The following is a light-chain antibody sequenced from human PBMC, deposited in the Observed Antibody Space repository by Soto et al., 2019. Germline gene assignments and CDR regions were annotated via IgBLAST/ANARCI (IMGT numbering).Light chain of an antibody. J-gene: IGKJ1*01. CDR3: QQHNSYSEA. CDR1: QTISSW. Sequence: EIQGTQSAVTLAGSVGDRVTITCRASQTISSWLAWYQQKPGKAPKLLIYKASTLKSGVPSRFSGSGSGTEFTLTISSLQPDDFATSYCQQHNSYSEAFGQGTKVDIK. CDR2: KAS. V-gene: IGKV1-5*03.